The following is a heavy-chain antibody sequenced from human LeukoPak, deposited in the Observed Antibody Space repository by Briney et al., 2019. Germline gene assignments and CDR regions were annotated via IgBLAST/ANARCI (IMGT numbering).Heavy chain of an antibody. CDR1: GGSISSYY. J-gene: IGHJ4*02. D-gene: IGHD3-9*01. CDR2: IYVSGST. CDR3: ARSNYDILTGYSLYFDY. V-gene: IGHV4-4*07. Sequence: PSETLSLTCTVSGGSISSYYWSWIRQPAGKGLEWIERIYVSGSTNYNPSLKSRVTMSVDTSKNQFSLRLSSVTAADTAVYYCARSNYDILTGYSLYFDYWGQGTLVTVSS.